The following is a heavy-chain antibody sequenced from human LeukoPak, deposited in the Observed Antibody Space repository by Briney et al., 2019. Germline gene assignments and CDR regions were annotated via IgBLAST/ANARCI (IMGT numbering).Heavy chain of an antibody. Sequence: PRASVKVSCKASGGTFSSYAISWVRQAPGQGLEWMGGIIPIFGTANYAQKFQGRVTITADESTSTAYMELSSLRSEDTAVYYCAKGPRGDWNWEYYMDVWGKGTTVTVSS. CDR3: AKGPRGDWNWEYYMDV. CDR2: IIPIFGTA. CDR1: GGTFSSYA. D-gene: IGHD1-7*01. J-gene: IGHJ6*03. V-gene: IGHV1-69*01.